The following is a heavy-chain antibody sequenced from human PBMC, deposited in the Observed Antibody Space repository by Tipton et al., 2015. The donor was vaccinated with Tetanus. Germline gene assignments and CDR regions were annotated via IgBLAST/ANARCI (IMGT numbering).Heavy chain of an antibody. CDR1: GFSFSTYN. Sequence: SLRLSCAASGFSFSTYNFHWVRQAPGKGLEWVAVIWYDGTTKYYADSVNGRFTISRDNSKNTLFLQMNSLRAEDTAVYYCARETSLTTSYGGRGTLVTVSS. CDR2: IWYDGTTK. V-gene: IGHV3-33*01. D-gene: IGHD4-17*01. CDR3: ARETSLTTSY. J-gene: IGHJ1*01.